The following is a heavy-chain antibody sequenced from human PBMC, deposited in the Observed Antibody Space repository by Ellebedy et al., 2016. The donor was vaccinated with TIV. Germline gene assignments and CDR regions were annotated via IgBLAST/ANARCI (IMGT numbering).Heavy chain of an antibody. D-gene: IGHD1-26*01. CDR1: GYTFTSYG. V-gene: IGHV1-18*01. CDR2: ISAYDGNT. J-gene: IGHJ4*02. Sequence: AASVKVSCKASGYTFTSYGISWVRQAPGQGLEWMGWISAYDGNTNYAQKLQGRVTMTTDTSTSTAYMELRSRRSDDTAVFYCARVYQEGGGSYFYWGQGTLVTVSS. CDR3: ARVYQEGGGSYFY.